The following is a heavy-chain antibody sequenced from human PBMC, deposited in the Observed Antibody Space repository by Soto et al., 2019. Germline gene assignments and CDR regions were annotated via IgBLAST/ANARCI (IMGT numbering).Heavy chain of an antibody. V-gene: IGHV3-23*01. CDR3: TKGLYKEWFFSRGPDAY. CDR1: GFTFENYA. D-gene: IGHD3-3*01. Sequence: GGSLRLSCTASGFTFENYAMSWVRQLPGKGLEWVSAINGGGTTTFYADSGEGRFTIPRDQSKTTIYLQMDSLRVEDTAFYYCTKGLYKEWFFSRGPDAYCGRGSQVPVSS. J-gene: IGHJ1*01. CDR2: INGGGTTT.